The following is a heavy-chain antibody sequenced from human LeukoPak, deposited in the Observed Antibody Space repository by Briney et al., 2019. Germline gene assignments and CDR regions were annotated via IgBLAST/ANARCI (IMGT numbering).Heavy chain of an antibody. CDR2: IWYDGSKK. CDR3: ARVDGYNSFHY. Sequence: GGSLRLSCAASGFTFSSYGMHWVRQAPGKGLEWVAVIWYDGSKKYYADSVKGRFTISRDNSKNTLYLQMNSQRVEDTAVYYCARVDGYNSFHYWGQGTLVTVSS. J-gene: IGHJ4*02. D-gene: IGHD5-24*01. V-gene: IGHV3-33*01. CDR1: GFTFSSYG.